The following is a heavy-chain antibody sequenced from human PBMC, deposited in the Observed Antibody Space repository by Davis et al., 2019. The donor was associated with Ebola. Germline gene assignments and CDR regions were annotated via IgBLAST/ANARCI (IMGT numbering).Heavy chain of an antibody. CDR3: ARSWGSYPYDY. V-gene: IGHV1-18*01. D-gene: IGHD3-16*02. J-gene: IGHJ4*02. CDR1: GGTFSSYA. Sequence: AASVKVSCKASGGTFSSYAISWVRQAPGQGLEWMGWISAYNGNTNYAQKLQGRVTMTTDTSTSTAYMELRSLRSDDTAVYYCARSWGSYPYDYWGQGTLVTVSS. CDR2: ISAYNGNT.